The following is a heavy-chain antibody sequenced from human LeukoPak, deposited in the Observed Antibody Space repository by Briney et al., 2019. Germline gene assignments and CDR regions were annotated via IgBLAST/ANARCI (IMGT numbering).Heavy chain of an antibody. CDR3: ARVDREAVAGESYYYYYYMDV. CDR2: IYSGGST. J-gene: IGHJ6*03. CDR1: GFTVSSNY. V-gene: IGHV3-53*01. D-gene: IGHD6-19*01. Sequence: GGSLRLSCAASGFTVSSNYMSWVRQAPGKGLEWVSVIYSGGSTYYADSVKGRFTISRDNSKNTLYLQMNSLRAEDTAVYYCARVDREAVAGESYYYYYYMDVWGKGTTVTVSS.